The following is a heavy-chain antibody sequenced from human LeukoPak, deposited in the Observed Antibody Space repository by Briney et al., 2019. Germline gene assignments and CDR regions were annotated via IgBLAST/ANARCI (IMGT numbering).Heavy chain of an antibody. J-gene: IGHJ4*02. V-gene: IGHV1-8*01. D-gene: IGHD5-12*01. CDR2: MNPNSGNT. CDR3: ARAPLDSGYDGLIDY. CDR1: GYTFTSYD. Sequence: ASVKVSCKASGYTFTSYDINWERQATGQGLEWMGWMNPNSGNTGYAQKFQGRVTMTRNTSISTAYMELSSLRSEDAAVYYCARAPLDSGYDGLIDYWGQGTLVTVSS.